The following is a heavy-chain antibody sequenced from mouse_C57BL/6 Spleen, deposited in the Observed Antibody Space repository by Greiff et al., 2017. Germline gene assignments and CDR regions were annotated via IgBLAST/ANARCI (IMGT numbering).Heavy chain of an antibody. CDR2: IDPSDSYT. CDR1: GYTFTSYW. D-gene: IGHD2-4*01. Sequence: QVQLQQPGAELVKPGASVKLSCKASGYTFTSYWMQWVKQRPGQGLEWIGEIDPSDSYTNYNQKFKGKATLTVDTSSSTAYMQLSSLTSEDSAVYYCARGLDYDYYAMDYWGQGTSVTVSS. CDR3: ARGLDYDYYAMDY. V-gene: IGHV1-50*01. J-gene: IGHJ4*01.